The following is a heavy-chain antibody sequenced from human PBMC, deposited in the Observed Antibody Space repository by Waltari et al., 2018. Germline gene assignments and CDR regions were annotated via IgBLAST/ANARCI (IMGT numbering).Heavy chain of an antibody. Sequence: QVQLEQYGADVKKPGASAKVSCNASGYPLTGYFLHWVRKATGQGLEWMGWNNPSSGVTEYAQKFQGRVTLTTDTSISSAYMELSILRSDDTAVCYCALLSVVARNLRLVYWVQGTLVTVTS. CDR2: NNPSSGVT. D-gene: IGHD5-12*01. V-gene: IGHV1-2*02. CDR1: GYPLTGYF. CDR3: ALLSVVARNLRLVY. J-gene: IGHJ4*02.